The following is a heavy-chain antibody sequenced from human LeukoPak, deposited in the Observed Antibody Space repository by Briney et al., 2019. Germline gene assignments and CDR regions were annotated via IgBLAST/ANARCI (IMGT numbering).Heavy chain of an antibody. CDR1: GLGLGSYS. Sequence: PGGPLRLSCAASGLGLGSYSMNWVRHAPGKGLEWMSYISSSSGTVYYADSVKGRFTISRDNAKNSLFLQLNTLRVDDTAVYYCARGYCFIDFWGQGTLLTVSS. CDR3: ARGYCFIDF. V-gene: IGHV3-48*01. J-gene: IGHJ4*02. D-gene: IGHD5-18*01. CDR2: ISSSSGTV.